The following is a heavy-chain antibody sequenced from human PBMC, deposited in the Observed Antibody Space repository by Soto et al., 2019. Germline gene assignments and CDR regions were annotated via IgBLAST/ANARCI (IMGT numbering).Heavy chain of an antibody. CDR1: GFTFSSYG. CDR3: AKDRIQLWNYFDY. V-gene: IGHV3-30*18. D-gene: IGHD5-18*01. CDR2: ISYDGSNK. Sequence: GGSLRLSCAASGFTFSSYGMHWVRQAPGKGLEWVAVISYDGSNKYYADSVKGRFTISRDNSKDTLYLQMNSLRAEDTAVYYCAKDRIQLWNYFDYWGQGTLVTVSS. J-gene: IGHJ4*02.